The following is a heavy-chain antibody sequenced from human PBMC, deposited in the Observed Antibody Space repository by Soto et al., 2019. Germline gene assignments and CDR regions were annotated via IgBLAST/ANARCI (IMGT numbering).Heavy chain of an antibody. Sequence: SETLSLTCTVSGGSMNDYYWSWIRQPAGKGLEWIGRIFTSGNTNYNPSLGSRLTMSVDTSTNHVSLRLTSVTAADTAVYYCASGRLASRYYGLDVWGQGTTVTVSS. D-gene: IGHD6-6*01. CDR2: IFTSGNT. CDR1: GGSMNDYY. J-gene: IGHJ6*02. CDR3: ASGRLASRYYGLDV. V-gene: IGHV4-4*07.